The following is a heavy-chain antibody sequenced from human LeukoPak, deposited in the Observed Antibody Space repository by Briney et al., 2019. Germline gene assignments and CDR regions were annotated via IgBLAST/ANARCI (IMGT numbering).Heavy chain of an antibody. CDR3: VRISTAVAGGDY. J-gene: IGHJ4*02. CDR1: GFTFTSSW. Sequence: PAGSLRLSCAASGFTFTSSWMSWVRQAPGKVLEWVANIKQDGRENYYVKSVKGPLTISRHITKHSLYLQRASLPAADTAVDFCVRISTAVAGGDYWGQGTLVTVSS. CDR2: IKQDGREN. D-gene: IGHD6-19*01. V-gene: IGHV3-7*01.